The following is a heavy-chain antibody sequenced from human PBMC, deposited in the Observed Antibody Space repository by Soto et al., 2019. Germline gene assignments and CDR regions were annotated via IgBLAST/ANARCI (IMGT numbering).Heavy chain of an antibody. J-gene: IGHJ4*02. CDR1: GDSIKHYY. CDR2: IYYSGAT. V-gene: IGHV4-59*01. CDR3: VRGQTKAHFAF. Sequence: SESRSLTCTVSGDSIKHYYWNWIRQPPGKGLEWIGYIYYSGATNYNPSLKSRVTISKNQFSLKLTSVTAADTAVYYCVRGQTKAHFAFWGQG.